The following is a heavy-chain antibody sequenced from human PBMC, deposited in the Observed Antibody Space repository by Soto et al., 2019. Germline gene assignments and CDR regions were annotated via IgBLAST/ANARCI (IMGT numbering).Heavy chain of an antibody. D-gene: IGHD2-2*01. J-gene: IGHJ5*02. Sequence: SETLSLTCAVYGGSFSGYYWSWIRQPPGKGLEWIGEINHSGSTNYNPSLKSRVTISVDTSKNQFSLKLSSVTAADTAVYYCARPGQVVPAAMGWFDPWGQGTLVTVSS. V-gene: IGHV4-34*01. CDR2: INHSGST. CDR3: ARPGQVVPAAMGWFDP. CDR1: GGSFSGYY.